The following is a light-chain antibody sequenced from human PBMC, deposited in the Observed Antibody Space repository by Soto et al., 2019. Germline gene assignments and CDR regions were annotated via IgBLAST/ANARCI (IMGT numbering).Light chain of an antibody. V-gene: IGKV3-20*01. CDR1: QSVSSTY. Sequence: EIVLTQSPGTLSLSPGERATLSCRASQSVSSTYLAWYQQKPGQAPRLLIYGASSRATGIPDRFSGSGSGTDFTLTINRLEPEDFGVYYCQYYCSSSGTFGQGTKGEIK. CDR3: QYYCSSSGT. CDR2: GAS. J-gene: IGKJ1*01.